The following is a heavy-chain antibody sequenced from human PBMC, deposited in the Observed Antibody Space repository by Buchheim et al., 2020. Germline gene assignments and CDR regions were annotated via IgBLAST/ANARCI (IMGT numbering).Heavy chain of an antibody. Sequence: QVRLVESGGGVVQPGRSLRLSCAGSGFTFSNYAIHWVRQAPGKGLEWVAVISFDGSNKYYADSVKGRFTISRDNSKTTLYLQMNSLRAEDTAVYYCAISKGGKGPYYYYYGMDVWGQGTT. CDR3: AISKGGKGPYYYYYGMDV. D-gene: IGHD4-23*01. J-gene: IGHJ6*02. CDR1: GFTFSNYA. CDR2: ISFDGSNK. V-gene: IGHV3-30-3*01.